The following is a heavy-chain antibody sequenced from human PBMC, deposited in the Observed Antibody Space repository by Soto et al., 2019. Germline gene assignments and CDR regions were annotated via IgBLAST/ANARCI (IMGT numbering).Heavy chain of an antibody. V-gene: IGHV3-33*01. CDR3: ARGSNGLDA. Sequence: QVQLVESGGGVVQSGRSLRLSCAASGFTFSSYGMHWVRHAPGKGLEWVAVIWYDGDNTYYADSVTGRFTISRDTSKNTLYLQMNSLRAEDTAVYYCARGSNGLDAWGQGTTVTVSS. J-gene: IGHJ6*02. CDR1: GFTFSSYG. CDR2: IWYDGDNT.